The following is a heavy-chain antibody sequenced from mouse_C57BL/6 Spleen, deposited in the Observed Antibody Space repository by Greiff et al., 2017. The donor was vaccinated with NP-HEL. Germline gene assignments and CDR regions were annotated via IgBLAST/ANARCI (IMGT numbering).Heavy chain of an antibody. Sequence: VQLQQSGPELVKPGASVKISCKASGYTFTDYYMNWVKQSHGKSLEWIGDINPNNGGTSYNQKFKGKATLTVDKSSSTAYMELRSLTSEDSAVYYCASSAHYYGLYYFDYWGQGTTLTVSS. CDR3: ASSAHYYGLYYFDY. D-gene: IGHD1-1*01. J-gene: IGHJ2*01. CDR2: INPNNGGT. V-gene: IGHV1-26*01. CDR1: GYTFTDYY.